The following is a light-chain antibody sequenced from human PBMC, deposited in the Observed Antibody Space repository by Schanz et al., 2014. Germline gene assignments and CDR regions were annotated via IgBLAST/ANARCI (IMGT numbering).Light chain of an antibody. CDR3: QQYGSSPYT. J-gene: IGKJ2*01. CDR2: GAS. Sequence: EIVMTQSPATLSVSPGERATLSCRASQSVSSNLPWYQQKPGQAPRLLIYGASSRATGIPDRFSGSGSGTDFTLTISRLEPEDFAVYYCQQYGSSPYTFGQGTKLEIK. V-gene: IGKV3-20*01. CDR1: QSVSSN.